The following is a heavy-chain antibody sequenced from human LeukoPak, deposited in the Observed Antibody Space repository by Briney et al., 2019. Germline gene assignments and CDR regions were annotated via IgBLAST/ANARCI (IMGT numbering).Heavy chain of an antibody. J-gene: IGHJ4*02. CDR1: GGSFSGYY. CDR2: INHSGST. CDR3: ARGVCSGGSCYTFDY. D-gene: IGHD2-15*01. V-gene: IGHV4-34*01. Sequence: PSETLSLTCAVYGGSFSGYYWSWIRQPPGKGLEWIGEINHSGSTNYNPSLESRVTISVDTSKNQFSLKLSSVTAADTAVYYCARGVCSGGSCYTFDYWGQGTLVTVSS.